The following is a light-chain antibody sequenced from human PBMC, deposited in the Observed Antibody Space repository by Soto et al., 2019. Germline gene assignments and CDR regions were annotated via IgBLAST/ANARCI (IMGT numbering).Light chain of an antibody. V-gene: IGKV3-20*01. CDR3: QQYGRSGT. CDR2: ATS. Sequence: EIVLTQSPGTLSLSPGERATLSCRASQSVSRTYLAWYQQKPVQAPRLLISATSSRATGIPDRFSGSGSGTDFTLTISRLEPEDFAVYYCQQYGRSGTFGQGTKVDIK. CDR1: QSVSRTY. J-gene: IGKJ1*01.